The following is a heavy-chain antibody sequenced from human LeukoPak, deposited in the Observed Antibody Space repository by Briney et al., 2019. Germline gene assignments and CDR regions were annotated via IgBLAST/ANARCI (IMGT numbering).Heavy chain of an antibody. J-gene: IGHJ4*02. CDR3: AKEDRRPARWLQFSDHFDY. CDR2: ISSSGGST. D-gene: IGHD5-24*01. V-gene: IGHV3-23*01. Sequence: PGGSLRLSCAASGFTFSSYGMSWVRQAPGKGLEWVSAISSSGGSTYYADSVKGRFTISRDNSKNPLYLQMNSLRAEDTAVYYCAKEDRRPARWLQFSDHFDYWGQGTLVTVSS. CDR1: GFTFSSYG.